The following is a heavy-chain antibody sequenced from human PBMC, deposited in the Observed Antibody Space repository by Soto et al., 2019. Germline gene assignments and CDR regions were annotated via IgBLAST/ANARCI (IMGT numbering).Heavy chain of an antibody. Sequence: QVQLVQSGAEVKKPGSSVKVSCKASGGTFSSYAISWVRQAPGQGLEWMGGIIPIFGTANYAQKFQGRVTITADESTNTAYMELSSLRSEDTAVYYCARATDTAMDHYYYYGMDVWGQGTTVTVSS. CDR1: GGTFSSYA. J-gene: IGHJ6*02. V-gene: IGHV1-69*01. CDR3: ARATDTAMDHYYYYGMDV. CDR2: IIPIFGTA. D-gene: IGHD5-18*01.